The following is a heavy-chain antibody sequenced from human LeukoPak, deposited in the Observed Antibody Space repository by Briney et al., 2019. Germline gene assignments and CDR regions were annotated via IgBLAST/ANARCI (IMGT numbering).Heavy chain of an antibody. CDR1: GGSISSYY. J-gene: IGHJ3*02. V-gene: IGHV4-59*12. D-gene: IGHD1-14*01. Sequence: SETLSLTCTVSGGSISSYYWSWIRQPPGKGLEWIGYIYYSGSTNYNPSLKSRVTISVDTSKNQFPLKLSSVTAADTAVYYCAREMTGDAFDIWGQGTMVTVSS. CDR2: IYYSGST. CDR3: AREMTGDAFDI.